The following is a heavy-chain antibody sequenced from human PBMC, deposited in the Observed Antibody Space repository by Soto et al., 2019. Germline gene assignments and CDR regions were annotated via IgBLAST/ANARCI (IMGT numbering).Heavy chain of an antibody. D-gene: IGHD6-6*01. CDR1: GGTFSSYT. J-gene: IGHJ5*02. CDR2: IIPILGIA. CDR3: ARARLSFASSSFPWFDP. Sequence: SVKVSCKASGGTFSSYTISWVRQAPGQGLEWMGRIIPILGIANYAQKFQGRVTISVDTSKNQFSLKLSSVTAADTAVYYCARARLSFASSSFPWFDPWGQGTLVTVSS. V-gene: IGHV1-69*02.